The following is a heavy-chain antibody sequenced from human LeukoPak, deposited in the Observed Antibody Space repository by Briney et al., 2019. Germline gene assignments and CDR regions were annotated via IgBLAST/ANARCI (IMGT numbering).Heavy chain of an antibody. CDR1: GDSISRSSY. J-gene: IGHJ5*02. V-gene: IGHV4-39*01. CDR3: ACTLGYCSVTSCHAPFDP. CDR2: IYHSGST. Sequence: PSETVSLLCTVSGDSISRSSYWGWIRQSPGKGLEWIGTIYHSGSTYYNPSLKSRVTMSADTSTNQLSLRLRSVTAADTAVYYCACTLGYCSVTSCHAPFDPWGKGTLVTVSS. D-gene: IGHD2-2*03.